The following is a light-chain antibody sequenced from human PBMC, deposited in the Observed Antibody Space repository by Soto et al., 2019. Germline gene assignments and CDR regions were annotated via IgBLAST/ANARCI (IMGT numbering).Light chain of an antibody. Sequence: QSILTQPLSASGTPGQRVTISCSGTTSNFRRNTVSWYQQLPGTAPNLLIYSNNQRRSGVPDRFSGSKSGTSASLTISGLRSADEADYFCAAWDDSLTVLFGGGTKLTVL. CDR2: SNN. V-gene: IGLV1-44*01. J-gene: IGLJ2*01. CDR3: AAWDDSLTVL. CDR1: TSNFRRNT.